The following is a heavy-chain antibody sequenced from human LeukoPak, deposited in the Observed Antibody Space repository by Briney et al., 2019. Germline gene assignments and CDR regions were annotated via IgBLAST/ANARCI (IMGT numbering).Heavy chain of an antibody. CDR2: ISPASGDT. Sequence: ASVKVSCKASGYTFTDNEMHWVRRAAGQGPEWMGWISPASGDTIYAQKFRGRVTMTRDTSITTAYMEMTSLRFDDTGVYYCVRALPSAGWGQGTLVTVSS. J-gene: IGHJ4*02. D-gene: IGHD6-25*01. V-gene: IGHV1-2*02. CDR3: VRALPSAG. CDR1: GYTFTDNE.